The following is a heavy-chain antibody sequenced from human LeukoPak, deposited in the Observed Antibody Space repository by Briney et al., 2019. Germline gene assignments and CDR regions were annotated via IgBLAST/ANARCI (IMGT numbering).Heavy chain of an antibody. V-gene: IGHV3-9*01. Sequence: PGGSLRLSCAASGFTFSSYSMNWVRQAPGKDLEWVSGLSWNSGSIGYADSVKGRFTISRDNANNSLYLQMSSLRTEDTALYYCAKDISSSIIRGVNPGGFDVWGQGTKVTVSS. CDR1: GFTFSSYS. CDR3: AKDISSSIIRGVNPGGFDV. J-gene: IGHJ3*01. CDR2: LSWNSGSI. D-gene: IGHD3-10*01.